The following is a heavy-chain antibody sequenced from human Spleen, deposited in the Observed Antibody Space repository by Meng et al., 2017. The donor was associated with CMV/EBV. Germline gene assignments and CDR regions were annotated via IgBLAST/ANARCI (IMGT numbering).Heavy chain of an antibody. J-gene: IGHJ4*02. CDR3: ARGVEYYESSGYGCDY. V-gene: IGHV3-30*04. Sequence: GGSLRLSCAASGFTFRSYPMNWVRHTPGKGLEWLAVISYDGRNKYYGDSAKGRFTISRDNSKKTLYLQINSLRAEDTAVYYCARGVEYYESSGYGCDYWGQGTLVTVSS. CDR1: GFTFRSYP. D-gene: IGHD3-22*01. CDR2: ISYDGRNK.